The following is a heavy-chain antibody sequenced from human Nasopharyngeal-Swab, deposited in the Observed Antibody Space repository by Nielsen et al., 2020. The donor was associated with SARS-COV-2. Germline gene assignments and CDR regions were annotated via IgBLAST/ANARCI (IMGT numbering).Heavy chain of an antibody. D-gene: IGHD3-10*01. CDR2: IRSKAYGGTT. Sequence: GESLKIPCTASGFTFGDYAMSWVRQAPGKGLEWVGFIRSKAYGGTTEYAASVKGRFTISRDDSKSIAYLQMNSLKTEDTAVYYCTSITMVRGLFDYWGQGTLVTVSS. CDR3: TSITMVRGLFDY. V-gene: IGHV3-49*04. J-gene: IGHJ4*02. CDR1: GFTFGDYA.